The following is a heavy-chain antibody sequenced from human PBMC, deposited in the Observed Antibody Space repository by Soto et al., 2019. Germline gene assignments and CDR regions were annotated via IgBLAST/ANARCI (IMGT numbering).Heavy chain of an antibody. J-gene: IGHJ6*02. Sequence: SLRLSCAASGFTFDDYAMHWVRQAPGKGLEWVSGISWNSGSIGYADSVKGRFTVSRDNAKNSLYLQMNSLRAEDTALYYCAKGGRAVADKGYYYYGMDVWGQGTTVTVSS. CDR2: ISWNSGSI. D-gene: IGHD6-19*01. V-gene: IGHV3-9*01. CDR1: GFTFDDYA. CDR3: AKGGRAVADKGYYYYGMDV.